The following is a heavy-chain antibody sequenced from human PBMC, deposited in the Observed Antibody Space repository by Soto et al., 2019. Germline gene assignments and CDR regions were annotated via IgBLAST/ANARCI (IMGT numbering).Heavy chain of an antibody. CDR2: IIPIFGTA. Sequence: QVPLVQSGAEVKKPGSSVKVSCKASGGTFSSYAISWVRQAPGQGLEWMGGIIPIFGTANYAQKFQGRVTITADESTSTAYMELSSLRSEDTAVYYCVAAAGPNYYYYYGMDVWGQGTTVTVSS. CDR3: VAAAGPNYYYYYGMDV. J-gene: IGHJ6*02. V-gene: IGHV1-69*01. CDR1: GGTFSSYA. D-gene: IGHD6-13*01.